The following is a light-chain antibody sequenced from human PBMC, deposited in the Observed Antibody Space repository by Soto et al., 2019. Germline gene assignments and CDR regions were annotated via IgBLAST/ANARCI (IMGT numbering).Light chain of an antibody. V-gene: IGKV1-39*01. CDR1: QTISSY. CDR2: SAS. J-gene: IGKJ2*01. Sequence: DIQMTQSPASLSASVGDRVTITCRASQTISSYLNWYQQKAGAAPKLLIYSASTLESGVPSRFSGSGSGTDYTLTISSLQPADFAVYYCQQTFKTPHTFGQGTKLDIK. CDR3: QQTFKTPHT.